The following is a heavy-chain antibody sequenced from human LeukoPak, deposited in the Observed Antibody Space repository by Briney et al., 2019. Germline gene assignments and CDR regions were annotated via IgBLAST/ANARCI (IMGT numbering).Heavy chain of an antibody. V-gene: IGHV4-39*07. J-gene: IGHJ6*03. Sequence: PSETLSLTCTVSGGSISSSSYYWGWIRQPPGKGLEWIGSIYYSGSTYYNPSLKSRVTISVDTSKNQFSLKLSSVTAADTAVYYCARERWVAARGYMDVWGKGTTVTVSS. CDR2: IYYSGST. D-gene: IGHD6-6*01. CDR3: ARERWVAARGYMDV. CDR1: GGSISSSSYY.